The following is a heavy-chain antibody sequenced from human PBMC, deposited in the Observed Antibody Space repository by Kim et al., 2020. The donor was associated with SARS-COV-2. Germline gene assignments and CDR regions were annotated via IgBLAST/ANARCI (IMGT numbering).Heavy chain of an antibody. CDR3: ARDQGSLVVPGIIFGNNWFDP. V-gene: IGHV3-30*04. CDR2: ISYDGSNE. CDR1: SNYA. J-gene: IGHJ5*02. Sequence: GGSLRLSCAAFSNYAMHWVRQAPGKGLEWVAVISYDGSNENYADSVKGRFTISRDNSKNTLYLEMNNLRIEDTAVYYCARDQGSLVVPGIIFGNNWFDPWGQGTLVTVSS. D-gene: IGHD3-3*01.